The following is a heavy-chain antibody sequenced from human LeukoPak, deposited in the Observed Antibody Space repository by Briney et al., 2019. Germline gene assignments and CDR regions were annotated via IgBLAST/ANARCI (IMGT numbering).Heavy chain of an antibody. CDR3: ARGPPLFDP. Sequence: PGGSLRLSCAASGFTFSSYSMNWVRQAPGKGLEWVSYIDTSGSPIYYADSVKGRFTISRDNAKNSPYLQMNSLRADDTAVYYCARGPPLFDPWGQGALVTVSS. J-gene: IGHJ5*02. CDR2: IDTSGSPI. V-gene: IGHV3-48*01. CDR1: GFTFSSYS.